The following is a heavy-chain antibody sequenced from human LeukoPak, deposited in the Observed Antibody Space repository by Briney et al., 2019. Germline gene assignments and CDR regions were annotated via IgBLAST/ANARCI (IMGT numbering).Heavy chain of an antibody. CDR1: GGTFSSYT. CDR3: ARDGTTGTTKSDY. V-gene: IGHV1-18*01. CDR2: ISAYNGNT. J-gene: IGHJ4*02. D-gene: IGHD1-7*01. Sequence: ASVKVSFKASGGTFSSYTISWVRQAPGQGLEWMGWISAYNGNTNYAQKLQGRVTMTTDTSTSTAYMELRSLRSDDTAVYYCARDGTTGTTKSDYWGQGTLVTVSS.